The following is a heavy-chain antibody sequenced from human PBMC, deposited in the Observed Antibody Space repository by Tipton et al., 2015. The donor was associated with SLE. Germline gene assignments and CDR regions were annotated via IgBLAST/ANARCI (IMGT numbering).Heavy chain of an antibody. J-gene: IGHJ4*02. CDR2: IGPGGNTI. CDR3: VREGSLEWSPIFAY. CDR1: GFTFSDYE. Sequence: GSLRLSCAASGFTFSDYEVNWVRQSSGKGLEWISYIGPGGNTIYYADSVRGRFTISRDDAKNSLFLQISSLRVEDTAVYYCVREGSLEWSPIFAYWGQGALVTVSS. V-gene: IGHV3-48*03. D-gene: IGHD3-3*01.